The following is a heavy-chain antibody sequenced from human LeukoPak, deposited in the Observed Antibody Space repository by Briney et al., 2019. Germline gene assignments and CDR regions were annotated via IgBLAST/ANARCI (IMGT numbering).Heavy chain of an antibody. CDR1: GGSISSYY. Sequence: SETLSLTCTVSGGSISSYYWSWIRQPPGKGLEWIGYIYYRGSTNYNPSLKSRVTISVDTSKNQFSLKLSSVTAADTAVYYCAKYRIAVAGTSGWFDPWGQGTLVTVSS. D-gene: IGHD6-19*01. V-gene: IGHV4-59*08. CDR3: AKYRIAVAGTSGWFDP. CDR2: IYYRGST. J-gene: IGHJ5*02.